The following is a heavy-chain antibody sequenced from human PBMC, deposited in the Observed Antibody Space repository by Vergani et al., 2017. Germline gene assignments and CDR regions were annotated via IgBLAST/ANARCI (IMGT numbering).Heavy chain of an antibody. J-gene: IGHJ4*02. Sequence: QVQLVGSGGGVVQPGRSLRLSCAASGFTFSSYGMHWVRQAPGKGLEWVAVISYDGSNKYYADSVKGRFTISRDNSKNTLYLQMNSLRAEDTAVYYCAKDTGDGYNFTFDYWGQGTLVTVSS. CDR1: GFTFSSYG. V-gene: IGHV3-30*18. D-gene: IGHD5-24*01. CDR2: ISYDGSNK. CDR3: AKDTGDGYNFTFDY.